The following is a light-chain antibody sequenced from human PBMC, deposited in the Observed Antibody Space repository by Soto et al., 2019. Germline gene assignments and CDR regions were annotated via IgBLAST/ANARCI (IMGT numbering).Light chain of an antibody. CDR2: DAS. CDR1: QDIRKY. J-gene: IGKJ3*01. CDR3: QHYSDLPPT. Sequence: DLQMTPSPSSLSASVGDRVTITCQASQDIRKYLNWYQQKPGIAPKLLIYDASNLEVGVPSRFSGSGSGTDFTFTINSLQPEDIATYYCQHYSDLPPTFGPGTKVDIK. V-gene: IGKV1-33*01.